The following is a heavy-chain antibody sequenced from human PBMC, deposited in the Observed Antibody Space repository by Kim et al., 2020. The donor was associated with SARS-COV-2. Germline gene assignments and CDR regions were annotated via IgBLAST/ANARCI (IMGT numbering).Heavy chain of an antibody. CDR3: TRFYYETNSFYHGGFDP. J-gene: IGHJ5*02. D-gene: IGHD3-16*01. Sequence: SETLSLTCTVSGDSLTDYYWAWIRQSPGMRLEWLGYISTRGTTHYNSLLQSRLTISLDTSSSHFSLTLTSVVEADTAVYYCTRFYYETNSFYHGGFDPWGQGTLVTVS. CDR1: GDSLTDYY. V-gene: IGHV4-4*08. CDR2: ISTRGTT.